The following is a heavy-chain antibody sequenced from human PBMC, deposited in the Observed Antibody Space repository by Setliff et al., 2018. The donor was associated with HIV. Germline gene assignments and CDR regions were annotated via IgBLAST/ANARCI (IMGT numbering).Heavy chain of an antibody. Sequence: RASVKVSCKSSGYNFNNFGVSWVRQAPGQGLEWMGLIGPSGSSTTYAQNFQGRVTMSRDTSTNTVYMELSSLRSEDTAVYYCARDHIAARSVDYWGQGTLVTVSS. D-gene: IGHD6-6*01. J-gene: IGHJ4*02. CDR3: ARDHIAARSVDY. CDR2: IGPSGSST. CDR1: GYNFNNFG. V-gene: IGHV1-46*02.